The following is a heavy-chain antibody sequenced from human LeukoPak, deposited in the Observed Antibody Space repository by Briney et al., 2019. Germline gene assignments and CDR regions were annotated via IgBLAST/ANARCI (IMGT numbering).Heavy chain of an antibody. D-gene: IGHD6-6*01. CDR1: GGSISSYY. Sequence: SETLSLTCTVSGGSISSYYWSWIRQPPGKGLEWIGSIYYSGSTYYNPSLKSRVTISVDTSKNQFSLKLSSVTAADTAVYYCARVRSSSLGYFDYWGQGTLVTVSS. CDR3: ARVRSSSLGYFDY. CDR2: IYYSGST. J-gene: IGHJ4*02. V-gene: IGHV4-59*05.